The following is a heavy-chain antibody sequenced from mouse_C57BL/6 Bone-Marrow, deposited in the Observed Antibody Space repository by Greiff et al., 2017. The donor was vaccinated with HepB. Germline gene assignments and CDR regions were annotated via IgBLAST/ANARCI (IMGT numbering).Heavy chain of an antibody. CDR1: GYTFTSYW. J-gene: IGHJ2*01. V-gene: IGHV1-50*01. Sequence: QVQLQQPGAELVKPGASVKLSCKASGYTFTSYWMQWVKQRPGQGLEWIGEIDPSDSYTNYNQKFKGKATLTVDTSSSTAYMQLSSLTSEDSAVYYCARGTTVVGDYWGQGTTLTVSS. D-gene: IGHD1-1*01. CDR3: ARGTTVVGDY. CDR2: IDPSDSYT.